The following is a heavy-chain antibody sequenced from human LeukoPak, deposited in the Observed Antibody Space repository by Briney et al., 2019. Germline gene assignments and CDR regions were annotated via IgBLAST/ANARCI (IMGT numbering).Heavy chain of an antibody. J-gene: IGHJ4*02. CDR3: ALEWVN. CDR2: LEPEDGER. Sequence: ASVKDSCKVAGDTLSGVAMHWVRQAPGKGLEWMGGLEPEDGERIYAQKFQGRVTLTEDTSTDTDYMELSSLRSEDTSVYYCALEWVNWGQGTLVTVSS. V-gene: IGHV1-24*01. D-gene: IGHD3-3*01. CDR1: GDTLSGVA.